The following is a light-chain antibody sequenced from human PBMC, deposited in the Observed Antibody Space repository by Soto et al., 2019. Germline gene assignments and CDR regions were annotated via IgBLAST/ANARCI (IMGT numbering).Light chain of an antibody. CDR2: ANN. V-gene: IGLV1-40*01. CDR1: SSNIGARVD. Sequence: QSELTQPPSVSGAPGQTVTISCTGSSSNIGARVDVHWYQHLPGTAPKLLIYANNIRPSGVPDRFSDSKSGSSASLAISGLQAEDEGDYYCQSYDSSLSVSYVFGTGTKLTVL. CDR3: QSYDSSLSVSYV. J-gene: IGLJ1*01.